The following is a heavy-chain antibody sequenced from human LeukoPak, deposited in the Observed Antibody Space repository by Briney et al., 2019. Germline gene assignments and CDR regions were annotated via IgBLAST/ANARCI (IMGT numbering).Heavy chain of an antibody. D-gene: IGHD3-22*01. J-gene: IGHJ6*02. V-gene: IGHV3-48*03. CDR3: AGANFITMIVVVMTASYYYYGMDV. CDR2: ISSSGSTI. Sequence: GGSLRLSCAASGFTFSSYEMNWVRQAPGKGLEWVSYISSSGSTIYYADSVKGRFTISRDNAKNSLYLQMNSLRAEDTAVYYCAGANFITMIVVVMTASYYYYGMDVWGQGTTVTVSS. CDR1: GFTFSSYE.